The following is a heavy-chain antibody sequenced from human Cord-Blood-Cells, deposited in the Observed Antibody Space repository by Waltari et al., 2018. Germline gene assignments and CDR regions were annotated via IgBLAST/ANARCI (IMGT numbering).Heavy chain of an antibody. V-gene: IGHV3-53*01. CDR3: ARDIRGGWNDAFDI. J-gene: IGHJ3*02. CDR2: IYSGGST. CDR1: GFTVSSNY. D-gene: IGHD1-1*01. Sequence: EVQLVESGGGLIQPGGSLRLSCAASGFTVSSNYMSWVRQAPGKGLEWVSVIYSGGSTYYADSVKGRFTISRDNSKNTLYLQMNSLRAEDTAVYYCARDIRGGWNDAFDIWGQGTMVTVSS.